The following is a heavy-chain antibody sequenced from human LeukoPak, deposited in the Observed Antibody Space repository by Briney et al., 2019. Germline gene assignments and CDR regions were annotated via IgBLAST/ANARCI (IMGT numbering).Heavy chain of an antibody. D-gene: IGHD2-2*01. J-gene: IGHJ4*02. CDR2: ISYDGSNK. CDR3: AREASYHEDTPPDY. Sequence: PGGSLRLSCAASGFTFSSYAMHWVRQAPGKGLEWVAVISYDGSNKYYADSVKGRFTISRDNSKNTLYLQMNSLRAEDTAVYYCAREASYHEDTPPDYWGQGTLVTVSS. CDR1: GFTFSSYA. V-gene: IGHV3-30-3*01.